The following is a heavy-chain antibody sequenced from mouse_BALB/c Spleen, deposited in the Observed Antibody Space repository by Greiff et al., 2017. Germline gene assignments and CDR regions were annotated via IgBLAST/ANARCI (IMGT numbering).Heavy chain of an antibody. CDR2: IWSGGST. CDR3: ARWPNYYGSSYGLDY. CDR1: GFSLTSYG. Sequence: VQLVESGPGLVQPSQSLSITCTVSGFSLTSYGVHWVRQSPGKGLEWLGVIWSGGSTDYNAAFISRLSISKDNSKSQVFFKMNSLQANDTAIYYCARWPNYYGSSYGLDYWGQGTTLTVSS. J-gene: IGHJ2*01. D-gene: IGHD1-1*01. V-gene: IGHV2-2*02.